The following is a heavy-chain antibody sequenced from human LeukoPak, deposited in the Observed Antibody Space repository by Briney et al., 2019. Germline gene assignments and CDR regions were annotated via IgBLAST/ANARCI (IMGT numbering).Heavy chain of an antibody. V-gene: IGHV3-7*03. J-gene: IGHJ3*02. D-gene: IGHD5-12*01. CDR2: IKQDGSEK. CDR1: GFTFSSYW. CDR3: ARDLQYSGYDWGAFDI. Sequence: GGSLRLSCAASGFTFSSYWMSWVRQAPGKGLEWVAHIKQDGSEKYYVDSVKGRFTISRDNAKNSLYLQMNSLRAEDTAVYYCARDLQYSGYDWGAFDIWGQGTMVTVSS.